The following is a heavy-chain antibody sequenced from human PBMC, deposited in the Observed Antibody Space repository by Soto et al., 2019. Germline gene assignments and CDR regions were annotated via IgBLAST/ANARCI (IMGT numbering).Heavy chain of an antibody. Sequence: EVQLLESGGGLVQPGGSLRLSCAASGFTFSSYVVSWVRQAPGKGLEWVSAISGSGGGTYYADSVKGRFTISRDNSKNTLYLQMNSLRAEVTAVYHWAKAAWDSRGYYFDYWGQGTLVTVSS. V-gene: IGHV3-23*01. CDR2: ISGSGGGT. CDR1: GFTFSSYV. D-gene: IGHD1-26*01. CDR3: AKAAWDSRGYYFDY. J-gene: IGHJ4*02.